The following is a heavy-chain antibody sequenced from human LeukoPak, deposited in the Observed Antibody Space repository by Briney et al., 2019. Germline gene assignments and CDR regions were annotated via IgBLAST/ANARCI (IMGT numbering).Heavy chain of an antibody. Sequence: PSETLSLTCVVSGVSISSTIFYWGWIRQPPGKGLEWIGNIYYSGSTYYNPSLKSRVTISVDTSKNQFSLKLSSVTAADTAVYYCASLDYYYHYMDVWGKGTTVTVSS. J-gene: IGHJ6*03. CDR1: GVSISSTIFY. V-gene: IGHV4-39*01. CDR3: ASLDYYYHYMDV. CDR2: IYYSGST.